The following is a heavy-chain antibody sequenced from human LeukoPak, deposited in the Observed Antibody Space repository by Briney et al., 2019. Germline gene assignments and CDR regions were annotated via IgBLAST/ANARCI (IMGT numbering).Heavy chain of an antibody. Sequence: GGSLTLSCAASGFTLSSYSVKWVRHAPGKRLEWISHITWSGSTIFYADSVKGRFTISRDSAKNSLYLQMSSLRDEDTAVYYCARDAGNSGYGMDVWGQGTTVTVSS. CDR3: ARDAGNSGYGMDV. D-gene: IGHD5-12*01. CDR2: ITWSGSTI. V-gene: IGHV3-48*02. CDR1: GFTLSSYS. J-gene: IGHJ6*02.